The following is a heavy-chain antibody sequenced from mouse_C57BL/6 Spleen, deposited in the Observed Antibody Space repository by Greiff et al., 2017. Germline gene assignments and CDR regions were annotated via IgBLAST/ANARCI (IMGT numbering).Heavy chain of an antibody. V-gene: IGHV1-81*01. CDR3: DRRDYYGSSYDY. D-gene: IGHD1-1*01. J-gene: IGHJ2*01. CDR1: GYTFTSYG. CDR2: IYPRGGNT. Sequence: VQLQQSGAELARPGASVKLSCKASGYTFTSYGISWVKQRTGQGLEWIGEIYPRGGNTYYNEKFKGKATLTADKSSCTAYMELRSLTSEDSAVYFCDRRDYYGSSYDYWGQGTTLTVSS.